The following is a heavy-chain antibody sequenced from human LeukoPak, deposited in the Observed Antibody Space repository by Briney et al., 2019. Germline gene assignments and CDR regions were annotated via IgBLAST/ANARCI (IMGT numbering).Heavy chain of an antibody. CDR1: GGSISSSSYY. D-gene: IGHD3-22*01. CDR3: ARAARQGFTMIVVPFFYFDL. J-gene: IGHJ2*01. Sequence: PSETLSLTCTVSGGSISSSSYYWGWIRQHPKRGLEWVGYINHSGSTYYNPSLGSRVTMSVDTSKNQFSLKLSSVTAADSAVYYCARAARQGFTMIVVPFFYFDLWGRGTLVTVSS. CDR2: INHSGST. V-gene: IGHV4-31*03.